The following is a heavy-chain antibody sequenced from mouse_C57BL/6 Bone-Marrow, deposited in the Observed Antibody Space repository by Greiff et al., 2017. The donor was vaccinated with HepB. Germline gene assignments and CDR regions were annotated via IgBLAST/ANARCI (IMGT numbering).Heavy chain of an antibody. J-gene: IGHJ3*01. Sequence: VQLQQSGPGLVQPSQSLSITCTVSGFSLTSYGVHWVRQSPGKGLEWLGVIWSGGSTDYTAAFISRLIISKDNSKSQVFFKMNSLQADDTAIYYCAGHYYGSSKGFAYWGQGTLVTVSA. CDR3: AGHYYGSSKGFAY. D-gene: IGHD1-1*01. CDR2: IWSGGST. CDR1: GFSLTSYG. V-gene: IGHV2-2*01.